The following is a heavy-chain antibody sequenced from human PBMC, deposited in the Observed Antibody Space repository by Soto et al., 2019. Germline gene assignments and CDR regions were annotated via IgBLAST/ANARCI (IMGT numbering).Heavy chain of an antibody. J-gene: IGHJ1*01. CDR1: GYTFTSYG. Sequence: QVQLVQSGAEVKKPGASVKVSCKASGYTFTSYGISWVRQAPGQGLEWMGWISAYNGNTNYAQKLQGRVTMTTDTSMSTAYTELRSLISDDTAVYYCARDLTLRIAARPGYCDQGTLVTVSS. D-gene: IGHD6-6*01. CDR2: ISAYNGNT. V-gene: IGHV1-18*01. CDR3: ARDLTLRIAARPGY.